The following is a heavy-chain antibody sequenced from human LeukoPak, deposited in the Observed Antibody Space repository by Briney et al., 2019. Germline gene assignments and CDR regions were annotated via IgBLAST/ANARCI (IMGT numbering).Heavy chain of an antibody. J-gene: IGHJ4*02. Sequence: TGGSLRLSCAASGVTVSMNYMSWVRQAPGKGLEWVSVLYSGGKTYYADSVKGRFTISRDNSENTLYLQMNSLRAEDTAVYYCARTTYDSTSFDYWGQGTLVTVSS. CDR1: GVTVSMNY. CDR3: ARTTYDSTSFDY. CDR2: LYSGGKT. V-gene: IGHV3-53*01. D-gene: IGHD1-1*01.